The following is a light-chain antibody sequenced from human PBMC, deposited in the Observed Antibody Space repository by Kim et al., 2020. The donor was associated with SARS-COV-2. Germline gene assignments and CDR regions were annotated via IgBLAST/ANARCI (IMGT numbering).Light chain of an antibody. CDR2: GKN. Sequence: VALGQTVRITCQGDSLRSYYATGYQQKPGQAPILVIYGKNNRPSGIPDRFSGSSSGNTASLTITETQAGDEADYYCNSRDSNGNVLFGGGTQLTVL. CDR1: SLRSYY. J-gene: IGLJ2*01. V-gene: IGLV3-19*01. CDR3: NSRDSNGNVL.